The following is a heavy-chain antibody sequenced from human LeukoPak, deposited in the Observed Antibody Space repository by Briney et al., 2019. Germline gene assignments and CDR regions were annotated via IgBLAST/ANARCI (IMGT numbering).Heavy chain of an antibody. J-gene: IGHJ6*02. D-gene: IGHD2-15*01. V-gene: IGHV3-33*01. CDR2: IWYDGRNK. CDR1: GFTFSAYG. Sequence: GRSLRLSCAASGFTFSAYGIHWVRQAPGKGLEWVALIWYDGRNKYYADSVKGRFTISRDNSKNTLYLQMNSLRAEDTAVYYCARSYSGGSCPIYQYYYGMDVWGQGTTVTVSS. CDR3: ARSYSGGSCPIYQYYYGMDV.